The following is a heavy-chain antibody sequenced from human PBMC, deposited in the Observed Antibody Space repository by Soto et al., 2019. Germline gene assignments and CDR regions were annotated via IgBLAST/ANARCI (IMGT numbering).Heavy chain of an antibody. CDR2: RSHSGGT. J-gene: IGHJ3*02. V-gene: IGHV4-34*01. CDR3: ARVERGTATTVVDAFDI. D-gene: IGHD1-1*01. Sequence: QVHLQQWGAGLLKPSETLSLTCAVYGGFVSSGSYYWSWIRQPPGKGLEWIGERSHSGGTHFNPSLKSRVNISVDTSKNQFSLKMRSVTAADTALYYCARVERGTATTVVDAFDIWGPGTMVTVSS. CDR1: GGFVSSGSYY.